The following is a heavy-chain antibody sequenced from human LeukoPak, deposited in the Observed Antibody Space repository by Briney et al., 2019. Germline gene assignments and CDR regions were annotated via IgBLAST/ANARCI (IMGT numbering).Heavy chain of an antibody. J-gene: IGHJ4*02. D-gene: IGHD6-13*01. CDR2: MTTTSSYM. V-gene: IGHV3-21*01. Sequence: GGSLRLSCAASGFTFSSYSMNWVRQAPGKGLEWVSSMTTTSSYMYYADSVKGRFTISRDNAKDSLYLQMNSLRAEDTALYYCARLIGLTIAAAATDYWGQGALVTVSS. CDR3: ARLIGLTIAAAATDY. CDR1: GFTFSSYS.